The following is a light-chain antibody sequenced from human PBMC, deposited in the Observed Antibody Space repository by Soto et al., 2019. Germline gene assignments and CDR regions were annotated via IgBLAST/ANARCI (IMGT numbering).Light chain of an antibody. Sequence: QSALTQPASVSGSPGQSITISCTGTSSDVGGYDYVSWYQQHPGEAPKPMIFEVSHRPSGVSNRFSGSKSGNTASLTISGLQAEDEADYYCSSYTSSSTVIFGGGTQLTVL. V-gene: IGLV2-14*01. CDR3: SSYTSSSTVI. J-gene: IGLJ2*01. CDR1: SSDVGGYDY. CDR2: EVS.